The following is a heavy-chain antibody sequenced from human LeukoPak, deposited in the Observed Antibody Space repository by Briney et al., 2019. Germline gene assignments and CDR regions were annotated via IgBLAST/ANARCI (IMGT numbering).Heavy chain of an antibody. CDR2: IRYDGSNK. J-gene: IGHJ6*03. CDR3: AKGEEWLRSYYYYMDV. V-gene: IGHV3-30*02. Sequence: PGGSLRLSCAASGFTFSSYGMHWVRQAPGKGLEWVAFIRYDGSNKYYADSVKGRFTISRDNSKNTLYLQMNSLRAEDTAVYYCAKGEEWLRSYYYYMDVWGKGTTVTVSS. CDR1: GFTFSSYG. D-gene: IGHD5-12*01.